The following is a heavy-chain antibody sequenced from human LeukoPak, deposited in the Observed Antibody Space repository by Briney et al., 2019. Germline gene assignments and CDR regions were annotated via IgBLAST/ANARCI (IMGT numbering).Heavy chain of an antibody. V-gene: IGHV3-48*03. CDR2: ISSSGSTI. J-gene: IGHJ4*02. CDR3: AKDSGSGSLMPFDY. D-gene: IGHD1-26*01. CDR1: GFTFSSYE. Sequence: GGFLRLSCAASGFTFSSYEMNWVRQAPGKGLEWVSYISSSGSTINYADSVKGRFTISRDNAKNLLYLQMNSLRAEDRAVYYCAKDSGSGSLMPFDYWGQGTLVTVSS.